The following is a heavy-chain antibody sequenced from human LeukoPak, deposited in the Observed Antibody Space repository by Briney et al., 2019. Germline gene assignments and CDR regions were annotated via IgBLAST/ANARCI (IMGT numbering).Heavy chain of an antibody. V-gene: IGHV3-7*03. CDR2: IKQDGSEK. Sequence: PGGSLRLSCAASGFTFSSYGMHWVRQAPGKGLEWVANIKQDGSEKYYVDSVKGRFTISRDNAKNSLYLQMNSLRAEDTAVYYCARVEVATTVPEYFDYWGQGTLVTVSS. CDR1: GFTFSSYG. J-gene: IGHJ4*02. CDR3: ARVEVATTVPEYFDY. D-gene: IGHD5-12*01.